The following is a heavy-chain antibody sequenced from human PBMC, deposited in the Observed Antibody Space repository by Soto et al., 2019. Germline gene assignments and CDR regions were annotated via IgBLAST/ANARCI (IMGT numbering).Heavy chain of an antibody. V-gene: IGHV3-66*01. J-gene: IGHJ6*03. CDR2: IYSGGST. CDR3: ASYSRSYWDYYYYMDV. CDR1: GFTVSSNY. D-gene: IGHD3-10*01. Sequence: EVQLVESGGGLVQPGGSLRLSCAASGFTVSSNYMSWVRQAPGKGLEWVSVIYSGGSTYYADSVKGRFTISIDNSKNTLYLQMNSLRAEDTAVYYCASYSRSYWDYYYYMDVWGKWTTVTVSS.